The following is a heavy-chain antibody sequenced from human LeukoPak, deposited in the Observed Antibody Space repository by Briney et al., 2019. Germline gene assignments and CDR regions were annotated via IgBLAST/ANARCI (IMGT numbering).Heavy chain of an antibody. Sequence: GGSLRLSCAASGFMFSSYSMNWVRQAPGKGLEWVSHIYSGGSTYHVDAVKGRFTISRDTSENMVFLQMSSLRAEDTAVYYCAKGGGFAKYYFDYWGQGTLVTVSS. CDR1: GFMFSSYS. J-gene: IGHJ4*02. CDR2: IYSGGST. V-gene: IGHV3-66*01. D-gene: IGHD3-16*01. CDR3: AKGGGFAKYYFDY.